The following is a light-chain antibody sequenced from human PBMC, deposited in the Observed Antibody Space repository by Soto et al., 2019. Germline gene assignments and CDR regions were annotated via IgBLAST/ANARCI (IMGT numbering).Light chain of an antibody. V-gene: IGKV3-11*01. Sequence: EIVLTQSPDTLSLSPGERATLSCRASQSVYNYLAWYQQRPGQAPRLLIYDASNRASGIPARFSGSGSGTDFTLTISSLEPEDFAVYYCQQRSTGPPLTFRGGTKVEIK. CDR1: QSVYNY. CDR2: DAS. J-gene: IGKJ4*01. CDR3: QQRSTGPPLT.